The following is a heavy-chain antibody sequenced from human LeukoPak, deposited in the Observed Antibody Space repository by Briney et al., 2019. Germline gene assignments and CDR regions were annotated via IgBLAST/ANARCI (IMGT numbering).Heavy chain of an antibody. CDR1: GFTFSSYS. V-gene: IGHV3-21*01. Sequence: PGGALRLSCAASGFTFSSYSMNWVRQAPGKGLEGVSSISSSSSYIYYADSVKGRFTISRGNAENSVYLQMNIRRSDDTAVYYCARDPSFPRMAAAGTFDYWGKGTLVTVSS. J-gene: IGHJ4*02. CDR3: ARDPSFPRMAAAGTFDY. CDR2: ISSSSSYI. D-gene: IGHD6-13*01.